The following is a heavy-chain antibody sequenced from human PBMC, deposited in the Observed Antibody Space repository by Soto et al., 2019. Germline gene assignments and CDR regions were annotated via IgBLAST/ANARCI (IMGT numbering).Heavy chain of an antibody. V-gene: IGHV3-30*03. D-gene: IGHD3-16*01. CDR2: ISFDGRNE. CDR1: GFTFNIDA. Sequence: PGGCLRLSCAASGFTFNIDAMHWVRQAPGKGLEWVALISFDGRNEYYADSVKGRFTVSRDNFQNTLYLQMNSLRPEDTGVYYCARGHGTVLTLWGRVDWGQGTQVTVSS. J-gene: IGHJ4*02. CDR3: ARGHGTVLTLWGRVD.